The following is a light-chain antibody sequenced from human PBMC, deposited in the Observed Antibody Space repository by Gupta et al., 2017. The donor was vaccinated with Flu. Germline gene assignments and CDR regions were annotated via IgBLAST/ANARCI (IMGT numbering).Light chain of an antibody. J-gene: IGKJ3*01. V-gene: IGKV3-20*01. CDR1: QYVASTY. CDR3: QQDCTSHFI. CDR2: DAS. Sequence: EIVLTQSPGTLSLSPGERATISCRASQYVASTYLAWYQQKPGQAPRLLIYDASRRATGIPDRFSGSGYLTDFTLTISSREPEDFAVYYFQQDCTSHFIFGPGTKVDIK.